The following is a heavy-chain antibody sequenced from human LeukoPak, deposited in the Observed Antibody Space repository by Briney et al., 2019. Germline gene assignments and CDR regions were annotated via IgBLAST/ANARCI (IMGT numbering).Heavy chain of an antibody. Sequence: GGSLRLSCAASGFTFSSYVMHWVRQAPGKGLEWVAIISYDGSNEYYADSVKGRFTISRDNSKNTLYLQMNSLRAEDTAVYYCAKELLWFGEPIATGNFDYWGQGTLVTVSS. CDR3: AKELLWFGEPIATGNFDY. V-gene: IGHV3-30*04. CDR1: GFTFSSYV. D-gene: IGHD3-10*01. CDR2: ISYDGSNE. J-gene: IGHJ4*02.